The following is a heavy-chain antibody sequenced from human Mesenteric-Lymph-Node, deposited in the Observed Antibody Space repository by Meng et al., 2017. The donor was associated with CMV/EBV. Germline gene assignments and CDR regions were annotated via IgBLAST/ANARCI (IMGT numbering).Heavy chain of an antibody. CDR1: GYTFTGYY. V-gene: IGHV1-2*02. Sequence: SVTVSCKASGYTFTGYYMHWVRLAPGQGLEWMGWINPNSGVTNYAQKFQGRVTMTRDTSISTAYMELSRLRSDNTAVYYCAREEGVVVVRGDYWGQGTLVTVSS. CDR3: AREEGVVVVRGDY. J-gene: IGHJ4*02. CDR2: INPNSGVT. D-gene: IGHD3-22*01.